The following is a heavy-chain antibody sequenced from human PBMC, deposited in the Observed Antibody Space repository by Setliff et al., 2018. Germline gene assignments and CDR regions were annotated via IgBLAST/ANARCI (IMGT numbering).Heavy chain of an antibody. Sequence: LSLTCSVYGESFSNNYWSWIRQSPGRGLEWIGESNHGGSTSYNPSLKSRLTMSVDTSKNQFSLKLTSVTAADSAVYYCARDRTAYTYGLDVWGQGTTVTVSS. D-gene: IGHD3-16*01. CDR3: ARDRTAYTYGLDV. V-gene: IGHV4-34*01. CDR2: SNHGGST. J-gene: IGHJ6*02. CDR1: GESFSNNY.